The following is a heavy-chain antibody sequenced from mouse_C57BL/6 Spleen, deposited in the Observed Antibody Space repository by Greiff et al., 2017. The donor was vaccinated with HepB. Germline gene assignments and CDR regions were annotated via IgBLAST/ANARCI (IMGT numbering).Heavy chain of an antibody. V-gene: IGHV1-81*01. CDR2: IYPRSGNT. CDR1: GYTFTSYG. Sequence: VQLQQSGAELARPGASVKLSCKASGYTFTSYGISWVKQRTGQGLEWIGEIYPRSGNTYYNEKFKGKATLTADKSSSTAYMELRSLTSEDSAVYFCARRAYDGYYGYFDYWGQGTTLTVSS. D-gene: IGHD2-3*01. CDR3: ARRAYDGYYGYFDY. J-gene: IGHJ2*01.